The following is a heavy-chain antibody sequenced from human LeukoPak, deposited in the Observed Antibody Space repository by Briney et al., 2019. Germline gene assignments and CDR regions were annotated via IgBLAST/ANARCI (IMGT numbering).Heavy chain of an antibody. D-gene: IGHD6-6*01. V-gene: IGHV4-59*12. J-gene: IGHJ4*02. Sequence: SETLSLTCTVSGGSISSYYWSWIRQPPGKGLEWIGYIYYSGSTNYNPSLKSRVTISVDTSKNQFSLKLSSVTAADTAVYYCARGRGAARPVDYWGQGTLVTVSS. CDR2: IYYSGST. CDR1: GGSISSYY. CDR3: ARGRGAARPVDY.